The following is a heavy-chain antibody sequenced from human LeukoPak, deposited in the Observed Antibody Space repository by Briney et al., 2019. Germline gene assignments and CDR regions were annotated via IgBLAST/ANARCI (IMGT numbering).Heavy chain of an antibody. V-gene: IGHV4-4*07. CDR1: GGSINNYY. Sequence: SETLSLTCTVSGGSINNYYWSWIRQPAGKGLEWIGRIYTSRSTNYNPSLKSRVTISVDTSKNQFSLKLSSVTAADTAVYYCARAAYSYAADYWGQGTLVTVSS. D-gene: IGHD5-18*01. J-gene: IGHJ4*02. CDR3: ARAAYSYAADY. CDR2: IYTSRST.